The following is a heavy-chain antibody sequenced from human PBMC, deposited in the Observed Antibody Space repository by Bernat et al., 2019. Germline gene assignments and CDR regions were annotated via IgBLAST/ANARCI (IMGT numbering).Heavy chain of an antibody. Sequence: QVQLVESGGGVVQPGRSLRLSCAASGFTFSSYGMYWVRQAPGKGLEWVAVIWYDGSNKYYADSVKGRFTISRDNSKNTPYLQMNSLRAEDTAVYYCARGGEQWLVLEIDAFDIWGQGTMVTVSS. J-gene: IGHJ3*02. CDR2: IWYDGSNK. D-gene: IGHD6-19*01. V-gene: IGHV3-33*01. CDR3: ARGGEQWLVLEIDAFDI. CDR1: GFTFSSYG.